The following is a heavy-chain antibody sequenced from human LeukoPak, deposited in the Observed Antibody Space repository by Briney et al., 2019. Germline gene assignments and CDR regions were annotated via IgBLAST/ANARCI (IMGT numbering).Heavy chain of an antibody. V-gene: IGHV3-48*03. CDR3: ARGPGLFPYFDY. Sequence: GGSLRLSCAASGFTFSSHEMNWVRQAPGRGLEWISYISSSGSTIFYTDSLKGRFTISRDHAKNSLYLQMNSLRADDTAVYYCARGPGLFPYFDYWGQGTLVTVSS. J-gene: IGHJ4*02. D-gene: IGHD3/OR15-3a*01. CDR1: GFTFSSHE. CDR2: ISSSGSTI.